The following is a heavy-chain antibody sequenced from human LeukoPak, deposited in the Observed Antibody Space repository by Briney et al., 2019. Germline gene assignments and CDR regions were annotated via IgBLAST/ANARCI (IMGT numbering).Heavy chain of an antibody. CDR1: GFTFSGYW. V-gene: IGHV3-21*01. CDR3: ARPMSWELLDDAFDI. J-gene: IGHJ3*02. CDR2: ISSSSSYI. D-gene: IGHD1-26*01. Sequence: GGSLRLSCAASGFTFSGYWMNWVRQAPGKGLEWVSSISSSSSYIYYADSVKGRFTISRDNAKNSLYLQMNSLRAEDTAVYYCARPMSWELLDDAFDIWGQGTMVTVSS.